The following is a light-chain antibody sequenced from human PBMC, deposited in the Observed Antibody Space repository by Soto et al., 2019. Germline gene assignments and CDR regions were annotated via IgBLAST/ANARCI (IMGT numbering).Light chain of an antibody. J-gene: IGKJ2*01. Sequence: EIVMTQSPATLSVSPGERATLACRASQSVSSNLAWYQQRPGQAPRLLMYGASTRGAGIPARFSGSGSGTEFTLTISSLQSGDFAVYYCQQYNDGSYTFGQGTKLEIK. CDR3: QQYNDGSYT. V-gene: IGKV3-15*01. CDR2: GAS. CDR1: QSVSSN.